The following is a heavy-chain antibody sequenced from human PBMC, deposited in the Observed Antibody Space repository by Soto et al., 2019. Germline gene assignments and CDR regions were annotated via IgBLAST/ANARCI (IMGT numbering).Heavy chain of an antibody. J-gene: IGHJ4*02. V-gene: IGHV1-46*03. CDR1: GYTFSSYY. CDR2: INPSAGST. CDR3: ARFDYSSSTGGTFDY. Sequence: ASVKVSCKASGYTFSSYYMHWVRQAPGQGLEWMGMINPSAGSTTYAQKFQGRVTMTRDTSTTTVYMELSSLRSEDTAIYYCARFDYSSSTGGTFDYCRQGTLVS. D-gene: IGHD6-6*01.